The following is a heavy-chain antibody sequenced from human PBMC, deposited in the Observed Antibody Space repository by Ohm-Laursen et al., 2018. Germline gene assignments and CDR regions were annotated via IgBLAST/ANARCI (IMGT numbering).Heavy chain of an antibody. CDR2: INPYSGGT. D-gene: IGHD1-7*01. CDR3: ARSTVELYYYYGMDV. Sequence: ASVKVSCKASGYSFTDYYMHWVRQAPGQGLEWMGWINPYSGGTKYAQTFQGRVTMTRDTSISTAYMELSRLRSDDTAVYYCARSTVELYYYYGMDVWGQGTTVTVSS. J-gene: IGHJ6*02. V-gene: IGHV1-2*02. CDR1: GYSFTDYY.